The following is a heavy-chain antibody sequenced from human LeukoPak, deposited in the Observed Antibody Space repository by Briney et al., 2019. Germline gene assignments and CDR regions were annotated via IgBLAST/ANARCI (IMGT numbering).Heavy chain of an antibody. J-gene: IGHJ3*02. CDR3: AKAPRXXVTSDAFDI. Sequence: GGSLRLSCAASGFTFDDYAMHWVRQAPGKGLEWVSGISWNSGSIGYADSVKGRFTISRDNAKNSLYLQMNSLRAEDTALYYCAKAPRXXVTSDAFDIWGQGTMVTVSS. CDR2: ISWNSGSI. CDR1: GFTFDDYA. D-gene: IGHD4-17*01. V-gene: IGHV3-9*01.